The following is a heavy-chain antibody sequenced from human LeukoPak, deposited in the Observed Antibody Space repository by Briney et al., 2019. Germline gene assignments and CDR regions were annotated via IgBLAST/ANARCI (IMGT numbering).Heavy chain of an antibody. CDR1: GFTFSSYA. J-gene: IGHJ4*02. Sequence: PGGSLRLSCAASGFTFSSYAMHWARQAPGKGLEWVAVISYDGSNIYYADSVKGRFTISRDNSKNTSYLQMNSLRAEDTAVYYCATTAHPLSSGWYLGLFDYWGQGTLVTVSS. CDR2: ISYDGSNI. CDR3: ATTAHPLSSGWYLGLFDY. V-gene: IGHV3-30*04. D-gene: IGHD6-19*01.